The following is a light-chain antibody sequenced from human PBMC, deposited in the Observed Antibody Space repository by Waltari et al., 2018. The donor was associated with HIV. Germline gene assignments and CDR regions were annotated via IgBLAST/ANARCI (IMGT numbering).Light chain of an antibody. CDR3: QQYYSTSYT. V-gene: IGKV4-1*01. J-gene: IGKJ2*01. CDR2: WAS. CDR1: QSVLYSPNNKNY. Sequence: DIVMTQSPDSLAVSLGERATINCKSSQSVLYSPNNKNYLAWYQQKPGQPPKLLIYWASTRESGVPDRFSGSGSGTYFTLTISSLQAEDVAVYYCQQYYSTSYTFGQGTKLEIK.